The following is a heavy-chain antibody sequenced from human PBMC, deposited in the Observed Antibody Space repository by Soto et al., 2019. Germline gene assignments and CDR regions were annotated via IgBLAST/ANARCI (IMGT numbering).Heavy chain of an antibody. V-gene: IGHV1-18*04. CDR1: GYAFTSYG. D-gene: IGHD1-26*01. J-gene: IGHJ4*02. CDR3: PGHQPTLWEVLPPGY. Sequence: QVQLVQSGPEVKKPGASVKISCKASGYAFTSYGFSWVRQAPGQGLEWMGWISAYNGHTHYAQNLQGRVTMTTDTSXXTALMELRTPRSDDTAVYYCPGHQPTLWEVLPPGYWGQSTLVTVSS. CDR2: ISAYNGHT.